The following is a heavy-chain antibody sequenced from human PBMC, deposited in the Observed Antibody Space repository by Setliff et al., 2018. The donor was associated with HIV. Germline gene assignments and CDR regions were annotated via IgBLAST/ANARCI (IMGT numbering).Heavy chain of an antibody. CDR2: IYNTGDA. J-gene: IGHJ5*02. CDR3: ARWYTNGRGWFDP. Sequence: SETLSLTCTVSGGSINSGEYYWSWSRQRPGKGLEWIGYIYNTGDAYYNPPLKGRVTISIDTSKNQFSLRLTSVTAADTAVYYCARWYTNGRGWFDPWGQGTLVTVSS. D-gene: IGHD6-25*01. V-gene: IGHV4-31*03. CDR1: GGSINSGEYY.